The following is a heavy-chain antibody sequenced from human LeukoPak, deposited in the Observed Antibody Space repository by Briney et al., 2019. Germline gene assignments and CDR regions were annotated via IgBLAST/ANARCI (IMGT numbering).Heavy chain of an antibody. CDR1: GFTFSNAW. D-gene: IGHD2-2*01. J-gene: IGHJ4*02. Sequence: GGSLRLSCAASGFTFSNAWMSWVRQAPGKGLEWVGGIKSKTDGETTDYAAPVKGRFTISRDDSKNTLYLQMNSLKTEDTAVYYCTTALDVIVVVPAVIVWGQGTLVTVSS. CDR3: TTALDVIVVVPAVIV. CDR2: IKSKTDGETT. V-gene: IGHV3-15*01.